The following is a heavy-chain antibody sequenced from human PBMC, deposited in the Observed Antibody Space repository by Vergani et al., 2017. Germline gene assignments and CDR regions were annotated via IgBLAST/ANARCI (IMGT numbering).Heavy chain of an antibody. CDR2: ISSSSSYI. V-gene: IGHV3-21*01. D-gene: IGHD2-21*02. Sequence: VQLVESGGGVVQPGRSLRLSCAASGFTFSSYSMNWVRQAPGKGLEWVSSISSSSSYIYYADSVKGRFTISRDNAKNSLYLQMNSLRAEDTAVYYCARDCGGDCYFDYWGQGTLVTVSS. J-gene: IGHJ4*02. CDR1: GFTFSSYS. CDR3: ARDCGGDCYFDY.